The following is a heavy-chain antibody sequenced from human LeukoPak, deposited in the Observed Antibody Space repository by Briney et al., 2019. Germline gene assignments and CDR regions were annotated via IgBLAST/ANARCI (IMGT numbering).Heavy chain of an antibody. Sequence: GSLRLSCAASGFTFDDYGMSWIRQPPGKGLEWIGYIYYTGSTNHNPSLKSRVTISVDTSKNQFSLKLSSVTAADTAVYYCARVVYSGYDFRGAMDVWGKGTTVTVSS. CDR2: IYYTGST. J-gene: IGHJ6*03. CDR3: ARVVYSGYDFRGAMDV. CDR1: GFTFDDYG. D-gene: IGHD5-12*01. V-gene: IGHV4-59*01.